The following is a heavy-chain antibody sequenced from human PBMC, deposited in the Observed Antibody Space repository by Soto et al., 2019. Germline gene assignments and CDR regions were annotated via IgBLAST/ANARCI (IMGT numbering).Heavy chain of an antibody. CDR2: ISYSGST. CDR3: ARDSSGYSPFDY. D-gene: IGHD3-22*01. Sequence: QLQLQESGPGLVKPSETLSLTCTVSGGSISSSSYYWGWIRQPPGKGLEWIGSISYSGSTYYNPSLKSRVTISVDTSKNQFSLKLSSVTAADTAVYYCARDSSGYSPFDYWGQGTLVTVSS. CDR1: GGSISSSSYY. V-gene: IGHV4-39*01. J-gene: IGHJ4*02.